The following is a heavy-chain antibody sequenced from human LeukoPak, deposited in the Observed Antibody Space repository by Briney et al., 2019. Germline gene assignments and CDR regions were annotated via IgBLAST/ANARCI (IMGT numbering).Heavy chain of an antibody. CDR1: GGSFSGYY. V-gene: IGHV4-34*12. CDR2: IFYSGNT. D-gene: IGHD5-24*01. J-gene: IGHJ4*02. CDR3: ARHRSKWLQSSFDY. Sequence: PSGTLSLTCAVYGGSFSGYYWSWIRQPPGKGLEWIGSIFYSGNTYDNPSLKSRVTISVDTSKNQFSLKLNSVTAADTAVYYCARHRSKWLQSSFDYWGQGTLVTVSS.